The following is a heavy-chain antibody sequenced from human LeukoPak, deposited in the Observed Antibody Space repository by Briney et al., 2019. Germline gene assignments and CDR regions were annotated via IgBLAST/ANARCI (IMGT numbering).Heavy chain of an antibody. Sequence: SETLSLTCTVSAYSISSGYYWGWIRQAPGKGLEWIGSIYHSGNTYYNPSLKSRFTISVDTSKNQLSLKLSCVTADDTAVYYFVRADYYDSSGYYFEYWRRETLDSVPS. CDR3: VRADYYDSSGYYFEY. CDR2: IYHSGNT. V-gene: IGHV4-38-2*02. D-gene: IGHD3-22*01. J-gene: IGHJ4*02. CDR1: AYSISSGYY.